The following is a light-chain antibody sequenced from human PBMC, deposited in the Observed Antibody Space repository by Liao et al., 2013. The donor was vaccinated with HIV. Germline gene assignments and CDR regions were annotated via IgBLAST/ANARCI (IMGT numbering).Light chain of an antibody. J-gene: IGLJ1*01. Sequence: SYVLTQPASVSVAPGNTATITCGGDDFGTKRVHWYQQKPGQAPVLLIYHASDRPSGIPERFSGSNSGNTATLTISRVEPGDEADYYCQLWDSSSDHPYVFGTGTQVTVL. CDR2: HAS. CDR3: QLWDSSSDHPYV. V-gene: IGLV3-21*01. CDR1: DFGTKR.